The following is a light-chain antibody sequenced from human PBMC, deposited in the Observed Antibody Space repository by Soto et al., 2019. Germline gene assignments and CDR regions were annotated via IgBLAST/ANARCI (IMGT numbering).Light chain of an antibody. CDR1: QSISHF. CDR3: QQRSTWPPIT. CDR2: DAS. J-gene: IGKJ5*01. V-gene: IGKV3-11*01. Sequence: EIELTHSPATLSLSPWEIATRSCRASQSISHFLAWYQRRPGQAPRLLIYDASNRATGILTRFSGSGSDTDFTLTISSLEPEDFAVYYCQQRSTWPPITFGQGTRLEIK.